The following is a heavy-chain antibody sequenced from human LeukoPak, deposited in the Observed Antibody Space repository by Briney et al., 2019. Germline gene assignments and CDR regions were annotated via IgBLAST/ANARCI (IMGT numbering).Heavy chain of an antibody. Sequence: GGSLRLSCAASGFTFSRYAMSWVRQAPGKGLEWGSAISGSGGSTYYADSVKGRFTISRGNSKNTLYLQMNSLRAEDTAVYYCAKGVSYDFWSGCYMDVWGKGTTVTVSS. CDR2: ISGSGGST. CDR3: AKGVSYDFWSGCYMDV. V-gene: IGHV3-23*01. J-gene: IGHJ6*03. D-gene: IGHD3-3*01. CDR1: GFTFSRYA.